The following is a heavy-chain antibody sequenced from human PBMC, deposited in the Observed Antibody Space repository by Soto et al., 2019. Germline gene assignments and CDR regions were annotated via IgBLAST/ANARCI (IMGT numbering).Heavy chain of an antibody. CDR1: GFTFSSSA. CDR3: AKSGVAGDAFDI. D-gene: IGHD2-15*01. V-gene: IGHV3-23*01. J-gene: IGHJ3*02. CDR2: ISGSGGST. Sequence: GGSLRLSASASGFTFSSSAMLWIRQAPGKGLEWVSAISGSGGSTYYADSVKGRFTISRDNSKNTLYLQMNSLRAEDMAVNYCAKSGVAGDAFDIWGQGTLVTASS.